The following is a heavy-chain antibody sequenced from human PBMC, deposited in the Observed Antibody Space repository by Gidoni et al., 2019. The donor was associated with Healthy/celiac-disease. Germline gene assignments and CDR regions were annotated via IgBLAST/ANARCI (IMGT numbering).Heavy chain of an antibody. CDR2: SFSNDEK. V-gene: IGHV2-26*01. CDR3: ARTNPYYEFWIGYYILCDY. D-gene: IGHD3-3*01. J-gene: IGHJ4*02. Sequence: VTLKESGPLLVKPTEPLTLTCTFSGFSLSNARMGVSWIRQPPGKALEWLTHSFSNDEKSYSTPLKSRLTISKDTSKSQGVLTMTNMDPVDTATYYCARTNPYYEFWIGYYILCDYWCQGTLVTVSS. CDR1: GFSLSNARMG.